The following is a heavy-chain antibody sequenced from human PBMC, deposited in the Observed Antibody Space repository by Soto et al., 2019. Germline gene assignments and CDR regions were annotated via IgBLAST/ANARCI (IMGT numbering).Heavy chain of an antibody. CDR1: GFTFINYA. CDR2: ISGGGGTT. V-gene: IGHV3-23*01. Sequence: VSLRLSCAASGFTFINYAMSWVRQAPGKGLEWVSIISGGGGTTYYADSVKGRFTISRDNSKNTVHLQINSLRVEDTAVYYCAKQAGYSSDPFDYWGKGTLVTVSS. CDR3: AKQAGYSSDPFDY. D-gene: IGHD6-19*01. J-gene: IGHJ4*02.